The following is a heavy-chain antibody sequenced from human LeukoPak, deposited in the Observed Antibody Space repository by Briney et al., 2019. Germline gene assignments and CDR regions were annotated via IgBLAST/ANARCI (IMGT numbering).Heavy chain of an antibody. V-gene: IGHV3-7*01. CDR1: GFTFSSYW. Sequence: GGSLGLSCAASGFTFSSYWMSWVRQAPGKGLEWVANIKQDGSEKYYVDSVKGRFTISRDNAKNSLYLQMNSLRAEDTAVYYCARETRKTVTTTYDYWGQGTLVTVSS. CDR2: IKQDGSEK. J-gene: IGHJ4*02. CDR3: ARETRKTVTTTYDY. D-gene: IGHD4-11*01.